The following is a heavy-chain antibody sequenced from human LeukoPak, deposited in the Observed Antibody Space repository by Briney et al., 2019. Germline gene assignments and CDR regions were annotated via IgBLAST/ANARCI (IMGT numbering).Heavy chain of an antibody. D-gene: IGHD2-2*01. CDR1: GYTFTSYY. CDR3: ARVEGDCSSTSCFEGDMDV. J-gene: IGHJ6*03. V-gene: IGHV1-46*01. CDR2: INPSGGST. Sequence: ASVKVSCKASGYTFTSYYMHWVRQAPGQGLEWMGIINPSGGSTSYAQKFQGRVTITADESTSTAYMELSSLRSEDTAVYYCARVEGDCSSTSCFEGDMDVWGKGTTVTISS.